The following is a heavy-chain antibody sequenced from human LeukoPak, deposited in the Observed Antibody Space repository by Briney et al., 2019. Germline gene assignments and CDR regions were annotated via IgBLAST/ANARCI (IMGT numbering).Heavy chain of an antibody. CDR3: AASIAYRGSWFADY. V-gene: IGHV3-21*01. Sequence: PGGSLRLSCAASGFTFSYYSVNWVRQAPGKGLEWVSSISSSSGYIYYADSVKGRFTISRDNAKNSLYLQMNSLRAEDTGLYYCAASIAYRGSWFADYWGQGTMVTVSS. CDR2: ISSSSGYI. J-gene: IGHJ4*02. CDR1: GFTFSYYS. D-gene: IGHD6-13*01.